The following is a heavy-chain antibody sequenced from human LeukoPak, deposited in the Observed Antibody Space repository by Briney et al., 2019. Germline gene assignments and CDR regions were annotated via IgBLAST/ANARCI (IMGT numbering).Heavy chain of an antibody. Sequence: GGSLRLSCAASGFTFDDYAKHWVRQVPGKGLEWVSLISGNAGSTYYADSVKGRFTISRDNSKNSLYLQMNSLRPEDSALYYCAKDIGQWPFWKGFDYWGQGTLVTVSS. CDR3: AKDIGQWPFWKGFDY. V-gene: IGHV3-43*02. J-gene: IGHJ4*02. CDR1: GFTFDDYA. CDR2: ISGNAGST. D-gene: IGHD6-19*01.